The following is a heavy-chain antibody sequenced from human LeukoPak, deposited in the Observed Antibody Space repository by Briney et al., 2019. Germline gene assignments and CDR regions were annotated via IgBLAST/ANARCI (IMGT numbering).Heavy chain of an antibody. D-gene: IGHD1-26*01. J-gene: IGHJ4*02. Sequence: TGGSLRLSCAASGFTFSDYYMSWIRQAPGKGLEWVSYISSSGSTIYYADSVKGRFTISRDNAKNTLYLQMNSLRAEDTAVYFCARENIVGPTLPDYWGQGTLVTVSS. CDR3: ARENIVGPTLPDY. CDR1: GFTFSDYY. V-gene: IGHV3-11*04. CDR2: ISSSGSTI.